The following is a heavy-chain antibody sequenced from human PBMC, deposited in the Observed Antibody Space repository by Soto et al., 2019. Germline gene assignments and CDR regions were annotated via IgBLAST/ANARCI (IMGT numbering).Heavy chain of an antibody. CDR3: ARAPPAYYFDS. CDR1: GGSISSYY. Sequence: QVQLQESGPGLVKPSETLSLTCTVSGGSISSYYWSWIRQPPGKGLEWIGYIYYSGSTNTNPSLNSRGTISIDTSKNQFSLKLSSVTAADTAVYYCARAPPAYYFDSWGQGTLVTVSS. CDR2: IYYSGST. D-gene: IGHD2-15*01. J-gene: IGHJ4*02. V-gene: IGHV4-59*01.